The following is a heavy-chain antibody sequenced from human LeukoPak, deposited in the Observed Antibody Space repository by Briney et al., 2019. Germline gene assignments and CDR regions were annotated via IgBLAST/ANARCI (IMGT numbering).Heavy chain of an antibody. CDR3: ARVLELGYYFDY. Sequence: SETLSLTCTVSGDSISGYYWNWIRQPPGKGLEWIGYVYSSGSTNYNPSLHSRVTISVDTSKNQFSLKLSSVTAADTAVYYCARVLELGYYFDYWGQGTLVTVSS. J-gene: IGHJ4*02. CDR1: GDSISGYY. CDR2: VYSSGST. V-gene: IGHV4-59*08. D-gene: IGHD1-7*01.